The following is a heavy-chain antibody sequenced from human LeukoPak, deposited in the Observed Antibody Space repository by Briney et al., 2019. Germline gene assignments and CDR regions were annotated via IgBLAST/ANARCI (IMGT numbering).Heavy chain of an antibody. J-gene: IGHJ4*02. D-gene: IGHD1-1*01. V-gene: IGHV3-15*01. CDR3: STGYGTNDF. CDR2: IKSKSDGGTI. Sequence: PGGSLILSCVVSGFTFNDAWMSWVRQAPGKGLEWLGRIKSKSDGGTIDYAVSVKGRFIISRDDSTNTVYLEMNSLKTEDTAVYYCSTGYGTNDFWGQGTLVTVSS. CDR1: GFTFNDAW.